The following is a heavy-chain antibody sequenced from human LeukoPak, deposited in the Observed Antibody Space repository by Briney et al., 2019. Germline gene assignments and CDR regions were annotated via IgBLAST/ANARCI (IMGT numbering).Heavy chain of an antibody. D-gene: IGHD3-3*01. CDR3: ARDRAYDFWSGYLAGYYYYGMDV. CDR1: GYTFTSYG. J-gene: IGHJ6*02. CDR2: ISAYNGNT. Sequence: ASVKVSCKASGYTFTSYGISWVRQAPGQGLEWMGWISAYNGNTNYAQKLQGRVTMTTDTSTSTAYMELRSLRSDDTAVYYCARDRAYDFWSGYLAGYYYYGMDVWGQGTTVTVSS. V-gene: IGHV1-18*01.